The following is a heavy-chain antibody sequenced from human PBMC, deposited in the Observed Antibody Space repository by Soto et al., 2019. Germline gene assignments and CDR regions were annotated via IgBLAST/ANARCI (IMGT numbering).Heavy chain of an antibody. V-gene: IGHV4-61*01. D-gene: IGHD6-13*01. J-gene: IGHJ5*02. CDR2: IYYSGST. CDR1: GGSVSSGSYY. CDR3: ARGWSSWYLGGWFDP. Sequence: PSATLSLTSTVSGGSVSSGSYYWSWIRQPPGKGLEWIVYIYYSGSTNYNPSLKSRVTISVDTSKNQFSLKLSSVTAADTAVYYCARGWSSWYLGGWFDPWGQGTLVTVSS.